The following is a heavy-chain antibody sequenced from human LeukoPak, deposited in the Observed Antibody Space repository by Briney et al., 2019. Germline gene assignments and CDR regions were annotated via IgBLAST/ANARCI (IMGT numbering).Heavy chain of an antibody. D-gene: IGHD6-13*01. Sequence: PSETLSLTCTVSGYSISSGYYWGWIRQPPGKGLEWIGSIYRSGSTYYNPSLKSRVTISVDTSKNQFSLKLSSVTAADTAVYYCAREGAAAGSFDYWGQGTLVTVSS. CDR1: GYSISSGYY. J-gene: IGHJ4*02. CDR2: IYRSGST. V-gene: IGHV4-38-2*02. CDR3: AREGAAAGSFDY.